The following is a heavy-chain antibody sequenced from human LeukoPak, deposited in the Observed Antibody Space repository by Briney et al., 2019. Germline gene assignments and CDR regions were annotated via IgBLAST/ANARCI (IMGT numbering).Heavy chain of an antibody. Sequence: PSETLSLTCTVSGGSFSSYYWNWVRQPAGKGLEWIGRIYMSGSTNYNPSLKSRVTMSADTSKNQFSLKMSSVTAADTAVYYCARRWVYDKRAFDAWGQGTMVTVSS. CDR3: ARRWVYDKRAFDA. D-gene: IGHD3-16*01. CDR1: GGSFSSYY. CDR2: IYMSGST. J-gene: IGHJ3*01. V-gene: IGHV4-4*07.